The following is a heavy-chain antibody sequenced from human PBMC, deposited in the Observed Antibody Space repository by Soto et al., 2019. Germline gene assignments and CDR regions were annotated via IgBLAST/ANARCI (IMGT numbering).Heavy chain of an antibody. CDR3: ARVVGSSGYYYPPTWFDP. J-gene: IGHJ5*02. CDR1: GYSISSGYY. Sequence: PSETLSLTCAVSGYSISSGYYWGWIRQPPGKGLEWIGSIYHSGSTYYNPSLKSRVTISVDTSKNQFSLKLSSVTAADTAVYYCARVVGSSGYYYPPTWFDPWGQGTRVTVSS. D-gene: IGHD3-22*01. CDR2: IYHSGST. V-gene: IGHV4-38-2*01.